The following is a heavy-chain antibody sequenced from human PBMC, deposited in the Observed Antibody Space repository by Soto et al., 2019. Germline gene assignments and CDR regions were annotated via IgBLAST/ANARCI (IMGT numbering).Heavy chain of an antibody. CDR1: GFTFSSYE. J-gene: IGHJ3*02. Sequence: GGSLRLSCAASGFTFSSYEMNWVRQAPGKGLEWVSYISSSGSTIYYADSVKGRFTISRDNAKNSLYLQMNSLRAEDTAVYYGARGGQYSGSYYDAFDIWGQGTMVTVSS. V-gene: IGHV3-48*03. CDR2: ISSSGSTI. D-gene: IGHD1-26*01. CDR3: ARGGQYSGSYYDAFDI.